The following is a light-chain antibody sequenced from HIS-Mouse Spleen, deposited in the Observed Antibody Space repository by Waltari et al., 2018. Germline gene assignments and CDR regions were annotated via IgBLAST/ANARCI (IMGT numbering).Light chain of an antibody. J-gene: IGLJ2*01. CDR3: SSYTSSSFNVV. CDR2: DVS. CDR1: SSDVGGYHY. Sequence: QSALTQPASVSGSPGQSTTISCTGTSSDVGGYHYVSWYQQHPGKAPKLMIYDVSNRPSGVSNRFSGSKSGNTASLTISGLQAEDEADYYCSSYTSSSFNVVFGGGTKLTVL. V-gene: IGLV2-14*03.